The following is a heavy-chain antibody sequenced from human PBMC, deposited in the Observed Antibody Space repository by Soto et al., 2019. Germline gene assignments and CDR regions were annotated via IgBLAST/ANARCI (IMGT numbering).Heavy chain of an antibody. CDR3: ARGERYYYDTSGYFGFDY. J-gene: IGHJ4*02. Sequence: ASVKVSCKASGYTFTNYAIHWVRQAPGQRLEWMGWINAGNGNTKYSHKFQGRVTITRDTSASTAYMELSSLRSEDTAVYYCARGERYYYDTSGYFGFDYWGRGTLVTVSS. CDR1: GYTFTNYA. D-gene: IGHD3-22*01. CDR2: INAGNGNT. V-gene: IGHV1-3*01.